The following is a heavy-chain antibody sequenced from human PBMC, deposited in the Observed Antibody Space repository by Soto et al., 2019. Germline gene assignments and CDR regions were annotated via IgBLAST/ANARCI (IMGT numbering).Heavy chain of an antibody. CDR2: INRDGSEQ. CDR3: GRDWVIDL. CDR1: GFSFSSHW. V-gene: IGHV3-7*05. D-gene: IGHD6-13*01. Sequence: EVQLVESGGGLGQPGGSLRLSCAGTGFSFSSHWGNWVRQAPGKGLEWVANINRDGSEQYYVDSVNGRFTISRDNAKNSAYLQMNSLRVEDTAVYYCGRDWVIDLWGRGTLVTVSS. J-gene: IGHJ2*01.